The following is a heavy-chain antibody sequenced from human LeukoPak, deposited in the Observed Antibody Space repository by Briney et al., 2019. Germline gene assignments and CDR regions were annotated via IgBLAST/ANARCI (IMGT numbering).Heavy chain of an antibody. CDR3: ARVRKDIQSMVRGQDYYYYYMDV. D-gene: IGHD3-10*01. CDR2: ISGTGRTK. J-gene: IGHJ6*03. V-gene: IGHV3-48*03. Sequence: EPGGSLRLSCAASGFTFSSYEMNWVRQAPGKGLEWVSYISGTGRTKYYADSVKGRFTISRDNAKHSLYLQMNSLRAEDTAVYYCARVRKDIQSMVRGQDYYYYYMDVWGKGTTVTISS. CDR1: GFTFSSYE.